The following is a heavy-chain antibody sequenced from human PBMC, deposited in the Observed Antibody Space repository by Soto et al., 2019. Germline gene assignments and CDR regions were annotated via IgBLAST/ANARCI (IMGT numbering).Heavy chain of an antibody. CDR2: ISDSSDYT. CDR1: GFTLMNYA. Sequence: EVQLLESGGGLVQPGGSLRLSCAASGFTLMNYAMSWVRQAPGKGLEWVSSISDSSDYTHYADSVKGRFTISRDNSKNTLHLLMSSLRAEDTAVYYCGKTDAAEGQLIDSWGQGTLVTVSS. V-gene: IGHV3-23*01. CDR3: GKTDAAEGQLIDS. J-gene: IGHJ4*02. D-gene: IGHD6-13*01.